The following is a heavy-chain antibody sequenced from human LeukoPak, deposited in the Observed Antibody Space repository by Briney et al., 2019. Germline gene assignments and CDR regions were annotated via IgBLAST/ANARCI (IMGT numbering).Heavy chain of an antibody. V-gene: IGHV3-21*01. J-gene: IGHJ4*02. D-gene: IGHD3-10*01. CDR2: ISSSSSYI. CDR3: ARIYGSGSYYMPLDY. Sequence: GGSLRLSCAASGFTFSSYSMNWVRQAPGKGLEWVSSISSSSSYIYYADSVKGRFTISRDNAKNSLYLQMNSLRAEDTAVYYCARIYGSGSYYMPLDYWGQGTLVTVSS. CDR1: GFTFSSYS.